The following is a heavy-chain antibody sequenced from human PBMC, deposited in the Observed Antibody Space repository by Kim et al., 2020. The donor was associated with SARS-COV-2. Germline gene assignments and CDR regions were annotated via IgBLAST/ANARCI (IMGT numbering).Heavy chain of an antibody. CDR3: ARGRTDFDY. CDR2: GSP. V-gene: IGHV4-34*01. J-gene: IGHJ4*02. Sequence: GSPDNNPSLKSRVTISVDTSKNQFSLKLSSVTAADTAVYYCARGRTDFDYWGQGTLVTVSS.